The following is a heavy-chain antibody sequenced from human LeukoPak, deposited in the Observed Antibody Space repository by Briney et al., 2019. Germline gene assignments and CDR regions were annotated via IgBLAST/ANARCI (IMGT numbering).Heavy chain of an antibody. Sequence: PSETLSLTCTVSGGSISSSSYYWSWIRQPPGKGLEWIGYIYYSGSTYYNPSLKSRVTISVDTSKNQFSLKLSSVTAADTAVYYCARARDFWSGYYFDYWGQGTLVTVSS. D-gene: IGHD3-3*01. J-gene: IGHJ4*02. CDR1: GGSISSSSYY. CDR3: ARARDFWSGYYFDY. CDR2: IYYSGST. V-gene: IGHV4-30-4*08.